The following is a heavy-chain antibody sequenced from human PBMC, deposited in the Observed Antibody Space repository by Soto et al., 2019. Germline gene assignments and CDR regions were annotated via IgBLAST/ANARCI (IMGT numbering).Heavy chain of an antibody. J-gene: IGHJ4*02. D-gene: IGHD3-3*01. V-gene: IGHV3-23*01. Sequence: EVQLSESGGGLVQPGGSLRLSCAASGFPFSSFAMSWVRQAPGKGLEWVSAISGSGGSTYYADSVKGRFTISRDNSKNALDLQMNSLRAEDTAVYYCAKGTGAFWSGYPLHFDYWGQGTLVTLSS. CDR3: AKGTGAFWSGYPLHFDY. CDR1: GFPFSSFA. CDR2: ISGSGGST.